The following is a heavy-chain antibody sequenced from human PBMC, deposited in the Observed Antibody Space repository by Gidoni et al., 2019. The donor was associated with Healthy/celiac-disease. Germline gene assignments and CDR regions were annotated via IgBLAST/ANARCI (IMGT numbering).Heavy chain of an antibody. CDR2: MRRSSSYR. CDR3: ARDTDFWSGYYPDRFDY. CDR1: GFTFSRYS. V-gene: IGHV3-21*01. Sequence: EVQLVESGGGLVKPGGSLRLSCAASGFTFSRYSMNWVRQAPGKGLAWDSSMRRSSSYRYYADSVKGRFTISRDNAKNSLYLQMNSLRAEDTAVYYCARDTDFWSGYYPDRFDYWGQGTLVTVSS. J-gene: IGHJ4*02. D-gene: IGHD3-3*01.